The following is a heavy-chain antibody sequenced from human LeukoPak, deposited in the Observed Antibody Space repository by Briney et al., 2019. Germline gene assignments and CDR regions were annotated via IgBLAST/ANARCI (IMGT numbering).Heavy chain of an antibody. D-gene: IGHD6-6*01. CDR3: AREGSSSFRESAFDI. J-gene: IGHJ3*02. CDR1: GGSIRSSYYY. CDR2: IYDSGST. Sequence: SETLSLTCTVSGGSIRSSYYYWGWIRQPPGKGLEWIGSIYDSGSTYYNPSLKSRVTISVDTSKNQFSLKLNSVTAADTAVYYCAREGSSSFRESAFDIWGQGTMVTVSS. V-gene: IGHV4-39*02.